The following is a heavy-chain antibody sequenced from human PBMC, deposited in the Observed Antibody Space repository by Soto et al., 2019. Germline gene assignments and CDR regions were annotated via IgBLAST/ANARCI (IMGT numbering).Heavy chain of an antibody. CDR1: GGSISSYY. CDR3: ARAPYYYDSSGYYYSGYYYGMDV. Sequence: SETLSLTCTVSGGSISSYYWSWIRQPPGKGLEWIGYIYYSGSTNYNPSLKSRVTISVDTSKNQFSLKLSSVTAADTAVYYCARAPYYYDSSGYYYSGYYYGMDVWGQGTTVTV. CDR2: IYYSGST. V-gene: IGHV4-59*01. D-gene: IGHD3-22*01. J-gene: IGHJ6*02.